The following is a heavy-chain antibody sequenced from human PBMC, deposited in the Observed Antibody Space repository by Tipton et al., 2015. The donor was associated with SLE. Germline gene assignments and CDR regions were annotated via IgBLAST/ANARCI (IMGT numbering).Heavy chain of an antibody. Sequence: QSGAEVKKPGASVKVSCKASGYTFTTYYIHWLRQARGQGLEWMGWINPNTGNTNYAQKFWGRVTMGRDMSISAVFMELSSLRSDDTAVYFCARVLGMEYDAFDLWGQGTVVTVSS. CDR1: GYTFTTYY. J-gene: IGHJ3*01. CDR2: INPNTGNT. CDR3: ARVLGMEYDAFDL. V-gene: IGHV1-2*02. D-gene: IGHD3-3*01.